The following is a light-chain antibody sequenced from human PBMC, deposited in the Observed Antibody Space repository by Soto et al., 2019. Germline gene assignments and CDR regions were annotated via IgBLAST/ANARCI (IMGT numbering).Light chain of an antibody. J-gene: IGLJ1*01. CDR3: SSYATGGSYV. Sequence: QSVLTQPASVSGSPGQSITISCTGTSSVVGGYDYVSWYQQHPGKAPKVMIYDVSDRPSGASNRFSGSKSGNTASLTISGLQAEDEADYYCSSYATGGSYVFGTGTKVTVL. CDR1: SSVVGGYDY. V-gene: IGLV2-14*01. CDR2: DVS.